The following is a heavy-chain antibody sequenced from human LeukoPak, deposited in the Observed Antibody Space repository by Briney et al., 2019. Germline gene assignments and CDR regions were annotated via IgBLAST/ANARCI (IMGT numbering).Heavy chain of an antibody. CDR2: IPFDGSDE. V-gene: IGHV3-30*02. CDR1: GFRLTTYG. CDR3: ARGPDYGDPNDFDY. J-gene: IGHJ4*02. D-gene: IGHD4-17*01. Sequence: GGSLRLSCEVSGFRLTTYGTHWVRQAPGKGLEWVAYIPFDGSDEYYVDSVKGRFSISRDNSKNTLFLQMNSLRPEDTAVYYCARGPDYGDPNDFDYWGQGTLVTVSS.